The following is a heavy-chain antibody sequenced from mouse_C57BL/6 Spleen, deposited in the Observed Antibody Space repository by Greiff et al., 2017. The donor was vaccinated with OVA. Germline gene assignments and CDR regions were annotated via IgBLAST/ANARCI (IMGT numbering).Heavy chain of an antibody. V-gene: IGHV1-50*01. J-gene: IGHJ4*01. CDR3: ARSGNHGGAMDY. CDR2: IDPSDSYT. Sequence: VQLQQPGAELVKPGASVKLSCKASGYTFTSYWMQWVKQRPGQGLEWIGEIDPSDSYTNYNQKFKGKATLTVDTSSSTAYMQLSSLTSEDSAVYYCARSGNHGGAMDYWGQGTSVTVSS. D-gene: IGHD2-1*01. CDR1: GYTFTSYW.